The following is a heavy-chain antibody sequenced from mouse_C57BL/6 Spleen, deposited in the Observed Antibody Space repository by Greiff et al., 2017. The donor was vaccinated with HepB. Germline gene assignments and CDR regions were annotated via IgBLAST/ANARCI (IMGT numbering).Heavy chain of an antibody. CDR3: ARADTQFDY. CDR1: GYTLTSYW. Sequence: VQLQQPGAELVKPGASVKLSCKASGYTLTSYWMQWVKQRPGQGLEWIGEIDPSDSYTNTNQKFKGKATLTIDTSASTAYMQFSSLTSEDSAVYYGARADTQFDYWGQGTTLTVSS. CDR2: IDPSDSYT. J-gene: IGHJ2*01. V-gene: IGHV1-50*01. D-gene: IGHD3-2*02.